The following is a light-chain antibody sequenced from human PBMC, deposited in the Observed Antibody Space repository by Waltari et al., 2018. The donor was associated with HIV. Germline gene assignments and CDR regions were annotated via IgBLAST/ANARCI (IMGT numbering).Light chain of an antibody. CDR3: AAWDDSLSGSVV. CDR2: SNT. CDR1: NSNIGSYA. J-gene: IGLJ2*01. Sequence: QSVLTQPPSASGAPGQRVSISCSGGNSNIGSYAVSWYQQLPGTAPKLLIYSNTQRPSGVPDRFSCSKSGTSASRAIGGLQSEDEADYYCAAWDDSLSGSVVFGGGTKLTVL. V-gene: IGLV1-44*01.